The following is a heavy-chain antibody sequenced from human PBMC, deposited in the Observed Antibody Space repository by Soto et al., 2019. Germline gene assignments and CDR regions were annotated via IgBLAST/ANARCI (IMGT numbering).Heavy chain of an antibody. Sequence: SETLSLTCAVSSGSISSSNWWSWVRQPPGKGLEWIGEIYHSGSTNYNPSLKSRVTISVDKSKNQFSLKLSSVTAADTAVYYCARGSGYDFDFNHSYYMDVWGKGTTVTLSS. J-gene: IGHJ6*03. CDR1: SGSISSSNW. CDR3: ARGSGYDFDFNHSYYMDV. V-gene: IGHV4-4*02. D-gene: IGHD5-12*01. CDR2: IYHSGST.